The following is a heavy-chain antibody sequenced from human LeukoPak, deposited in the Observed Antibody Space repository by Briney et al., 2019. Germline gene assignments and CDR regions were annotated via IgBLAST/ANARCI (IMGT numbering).Heavy chain of an antibody. CDR3: VKSSSVVVPAAPPFDY. D-gene: IGHD2-2*01. Sequence: GGSLRLSCSASGFTFSSYAMHWVRQAPGKGLEYVSAISSNGGSTYYADSVKGGFTISRDNSKNTLYLQMSSLRAEDTAVYYCVKSSSVVVPAAPPFDYWGQGTLVTVSS. CDR2: ISSNGGST. CDR1: GFTFSSYA. J-gene: IGHJ4*02. V-gene: IGHV3-64D*06.